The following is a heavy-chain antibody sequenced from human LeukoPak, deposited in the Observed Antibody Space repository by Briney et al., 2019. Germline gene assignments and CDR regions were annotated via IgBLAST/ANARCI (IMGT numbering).Heavy chain of an antibody. CDR1: GGSLSSSSYY. J-gene: IGHJ5*02. CDR2: VSSSQNT. Sequence: PSETLSLPCTVSGGSLSSSSYYWGRIPQPPGKGLEWIGNVSSSQNTQYTPSLKGRVTISVDTSKIQFSLKMSSVSAADTAIYYCASQIYFETRDYFHLEWFDPWGQGILVTVSS. V-gene: IGHV4-39*01. CDR3: ASQIYFETRDYFHLEWFDP. D-gene: IGHD3-22*01.